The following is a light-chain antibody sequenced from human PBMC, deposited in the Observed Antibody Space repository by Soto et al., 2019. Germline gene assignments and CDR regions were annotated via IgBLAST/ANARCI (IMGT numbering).Light chain of an antibody. CDR1: ESVVRN. J-gene: IGKJ4*01. CDR3: QQFYNWPLT. Sequence: IVMTQSPAALSGSPGERVSLCFRASESVVRNLAWYQQKRGQAPRLLIYDASIRATRIPDRYSGSGSGTQFTFTLKGLQSEDFATYHCQQFYNWPLTLGGRNKVDI. CDR2: DAS. V-gene: IGKV3-15*01.